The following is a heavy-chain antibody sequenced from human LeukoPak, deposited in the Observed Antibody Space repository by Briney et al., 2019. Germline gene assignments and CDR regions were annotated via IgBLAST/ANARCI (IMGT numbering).Heavy chain of an antibody. D-gene: IGHD6-13*01. J-gene: IGHJ4*02. Sequence: GGSLRLSCAASGFTFNNYGMHWVRQAPGKGLEWVALPSYDGIIKYYADSVKGRFTISRDNSKNTLCLQMNSLRAEDTAVYYCAKEVRGIAAAGPFDYWGQGTLVTVSS. V-gene: IGHV3-30*18. CDR3: AKEVRGIAAAGPFDY. CDR1: GFTFNNYG. CDR2: PSYDGIIK.